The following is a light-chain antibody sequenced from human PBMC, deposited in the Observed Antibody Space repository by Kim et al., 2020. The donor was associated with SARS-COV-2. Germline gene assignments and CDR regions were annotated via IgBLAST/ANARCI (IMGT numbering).Light chain of an antibody. CDR2: QDS. CDR3: QAWDSSTAV. V-gene: IGLV3-1*01. J-gene: IGLJ2*01. Sequence: VSPGQTASITCSGDKLGDKYACWYQQKPGKSPVLVIYQDSKRPSGIPERFSGSNSGNTATLTISGTQAMDEADYYCQAWDSSTAVFGGGTQLTVL. CDR1: KLGDKY.